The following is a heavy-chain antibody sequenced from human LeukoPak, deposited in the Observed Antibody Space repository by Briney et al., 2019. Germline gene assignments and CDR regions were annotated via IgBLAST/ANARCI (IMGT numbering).Heavy chain of an antibody. V-gene: IGHV1-69*13. J-gene: IGHJ4*02. D-gene: IGHD3-22*01. CDR3: ARTTYYYDSSGYYLGY. Sequence: SVKVSCKASGGTFSSYAISWVRQAPGQGLEWMRGIIPIFGTANYAQKFQGRVTITADESTSTAYMELSSLRSEDTAVYYCARTTYYYDSSGYYLGYWGQGTLVTVSS. CDR1: GGTFSSYA. CDR2: IIPIFGTA.